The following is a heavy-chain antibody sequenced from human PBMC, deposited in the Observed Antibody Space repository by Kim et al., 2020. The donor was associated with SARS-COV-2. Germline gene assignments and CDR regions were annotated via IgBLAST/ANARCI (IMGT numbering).Heavy chain of an antibody. J-gene: IGHJ6*02. Sequence: ASVKVSCKASGYTFTSYAMHWVRQAPGQRLEWMGWINAGNGNTKYSQKFQGRVTITRDTSASTAYMELSSLRYEDTAVYYCALTNERVAATLYYGMDVWGQGTTVTVSS. V-gene: IGHV1-3*01. CDR2: INAGNGNT. D-gene: IGHD2-15*01. CDR3: ALTNERVAATLYYGMDV. CDR1: GYTFTSYA.